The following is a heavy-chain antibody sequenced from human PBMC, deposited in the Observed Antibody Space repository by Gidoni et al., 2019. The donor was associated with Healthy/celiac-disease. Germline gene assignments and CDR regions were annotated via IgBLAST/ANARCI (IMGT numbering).Heavy chain of an antibody. J-gene: IGHJ4*02. CDR2: IYTSGST. CDR3: ASRRRGYCSSTSCYSHAGVDY. V-gene: IGHV4-61*02. D-gene: IGHD2-2*01. CDR1: GGSISSGSYY. Sequence: QVQLQESGPGLVKPSQTLSLTCTVSGGSISSGSYYWSWIRQPAGKGLEWIGRIYTSGSTNYNPSLKCRVTISVDTSKNQFSLKLSSVTAADTAVYYCASRRRGYCSSTSCYSHAGVDYWGQGTLVTVSS.